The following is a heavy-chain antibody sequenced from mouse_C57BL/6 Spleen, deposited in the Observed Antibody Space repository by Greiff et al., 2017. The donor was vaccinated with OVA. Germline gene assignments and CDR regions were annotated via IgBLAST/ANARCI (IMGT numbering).Heavy chain of an antibody. CDR2: IYPGSGST. D-gene: IGHD1-1*01. J-gene: IGHJ3*01. CDR1: GYTFTSYW. Sequence: QVQLQQPGAELVKPGASVKMSCKASGYTFTSYWTTWVKQRPGQGLEWIGDIYPGSGSTNYNEKFKSKATLTVDTSSSTAYMQLSSLTSEDSAVYYCARRDYGSTAWFAYWGQGTLVTVSA. V-gene: IGHV1-55*01. CDR3: ARRDYGSTAWFAY.